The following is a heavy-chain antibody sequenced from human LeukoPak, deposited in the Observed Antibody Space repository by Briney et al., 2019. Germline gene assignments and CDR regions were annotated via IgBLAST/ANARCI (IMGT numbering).Heavy chain of an antibody. CDR2: IYTSGST. Sequence: KPSETLSLTCTVSGGSISSYYWSWIRQPAGKGLEWIGRIYTSGSTNYNPSLKSRVTMSVDTSKNQFSLKLSSVTAADTAVYYCAKVDSNGYSSGWYFDYWGQGTLVTVSS. J-gene: IGHJ4*02. CDR1: GGSISSYY. V-gene: IGHV4-4*07. D-gene: IGHD6-19*01. CDR3: AKVDSNGYSSGWYFDY.